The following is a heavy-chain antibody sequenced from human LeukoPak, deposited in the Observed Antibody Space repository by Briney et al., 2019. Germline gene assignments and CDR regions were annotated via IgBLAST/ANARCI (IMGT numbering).Heavy chain of an antibody. D-gene: IGHD4-17*01. Sequence: PGGSLRLSCAASGFPFSSYAMSWVRQAPGKGLEWVTDISGSGGSTYYADSVKGRFTISRDNSKNTLYLQMNSLRAEDTAVYYCAKEPTTVTNYGFDPWGQGTLVSVSS. CDR3: AKEPTTVTNYGFDP. CDR1: GFPFSSYA. V-gene: IGHV3-23*01. CDR2: ISGSGGST. J-gene: IGHJ5*02.